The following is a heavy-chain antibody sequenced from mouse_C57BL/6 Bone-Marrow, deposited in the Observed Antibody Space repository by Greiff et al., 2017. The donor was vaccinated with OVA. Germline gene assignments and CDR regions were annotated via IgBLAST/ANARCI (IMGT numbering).Heavy chain of an antibody. Sequence: QLQQSGPELVKPGASVPISCTSSGYSFTDSNMNWVNQSHGNCLDWIGVINPNYGTTSYNQKFKGKATLTVAQSSSTAYMQLNSLTSEDSAVYYCARKGERPGGYFDVWGTGTTVTVSS. V-gene: IGHV1-39*01. CDR3: ARKGERPGGYFDV. CDR1: GYSFTDSN. J-gene: IGHJ1*03. CDR2: INPNYGTT.